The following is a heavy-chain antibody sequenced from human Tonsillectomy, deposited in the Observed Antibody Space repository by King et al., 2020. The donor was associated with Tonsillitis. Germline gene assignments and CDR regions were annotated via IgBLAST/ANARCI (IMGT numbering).Heavy chain of an antibody. V-gene: IGHV1-18*04. D-gene: IGHD4-17*01. CDR1: GYTFTSIG. Sequence: QLVQSGAEVKKPGASVKVSCKASGYTFTSIGISWVRQAPGQGLEWMGWISTYNGNTNYAQKLQGRVTMTTDTSTSTAYMELRSLTSDDTAVYYCARDGRDYVLFEGWKYWGQGTLVTVSS. CDR3: ARDGRDYVLFEGWKY. CDR2: ISTYNGNT. J-gene: IGHJ4*02.